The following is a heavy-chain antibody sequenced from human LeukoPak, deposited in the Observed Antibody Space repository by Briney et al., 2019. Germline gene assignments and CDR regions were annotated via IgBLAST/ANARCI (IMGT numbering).Heavy chain of an antibody. D-gene: IGHD1-26*01. CDR3: ARAKKRSGRSRNFYLDV. J-gene: IGHJ6*03. CDR2: VNYGGTT. Sequence: SETLSLTCIVSGGPINSRGYYWAWIRQPPGKGLEWIANVNYGGTTNHNPPLKSRATISVDTSENQFYLKLTSVTAADTAVYYCARAKKRSGRSRNFYLDVWGKGTTVTVSS. V-gene: IGHV4-39*01. CDR1: GGPINSRGYY.